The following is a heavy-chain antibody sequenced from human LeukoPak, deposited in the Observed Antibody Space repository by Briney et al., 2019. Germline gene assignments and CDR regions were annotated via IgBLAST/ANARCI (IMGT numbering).Heavy chain of an antibody. D-gene: IGHD2-15*01. CDR3: ARIGVEGGYHPIHFDY. CDR2: LDWDDEK. J-gene: IGHJ4*02. Sequence: SGPTLVNPTQTLTLTCTFSGFSLSTSGMCVNWIRQPPGKALEWLARLDWDDEKYYSTYLKTRLTISKDTSKNQVVLTMNNVDPVDTATYYCARIGVEGGYHPIHFDYWGQGTLVTVSS. CDR1: GFSLSTSGMC. V-gene: IGHV2-70*11.